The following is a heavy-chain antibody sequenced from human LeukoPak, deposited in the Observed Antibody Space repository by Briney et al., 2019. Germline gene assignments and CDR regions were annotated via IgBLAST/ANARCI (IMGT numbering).Heavy chain of an antibody. J-gene: IGHJ4*02. CDR1: GGTFTSYA. CDR3: ARDTRFDYGSGSYYTGGFDY. D-gene: IGHD3-10*01. Sequence: GASVKVSCKASGGTFTSYAISWVRQAPGQGLEWMGGIIPILGTANYAQKFQGRVTITADESTSTAYMELSSLRSEDTAVYYCARDTRFDYGSGSYYTGGFDYWGQGTLVSVSS. V-gene: IGHV1-69*13. CDR2: IIPILGTA.